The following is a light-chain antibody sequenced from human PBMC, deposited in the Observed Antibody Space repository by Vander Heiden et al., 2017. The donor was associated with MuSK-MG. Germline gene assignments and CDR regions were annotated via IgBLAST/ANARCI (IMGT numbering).Light chain of an antibody. CDR3: SSYTSSSTLEV. Sequence: QSALTHPPSVSGSPVQSITISCTGTSSDVGGYNYVSWYQQHPGKAPKRRREEVSNRPSGVSNRFSGSKSGNKVYLKISGLQAEDEADDDGSSYTSSSTLEVFGTGTKLTVL. J-gene: IGLJ1*01. CDR2: EVS. V-gene: IGLV2-14*01. CDR1: SSDVGGYNY.